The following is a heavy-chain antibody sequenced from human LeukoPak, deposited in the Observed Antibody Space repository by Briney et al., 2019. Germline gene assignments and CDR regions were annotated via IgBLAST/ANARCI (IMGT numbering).Heavy chain of an antibody. V-gene: IGHV1-2*02. CDR2: INPNSGGT. J-gene: IGHJ5*02. Sequence: VASVKVSCKASGYTFTGQYMHWVRQAPGQGLEWMGWINPNSGGTNYAQKFQGRVTMARDTSISTAYMELSSLRSDDTAVYYCARGSGRQQLWFDPWGQGTLVTVSS. CDR3: ARGSGRQQLWFDP. D-gene: IGHD6-13*01. CDR1: GYTFTGQY.